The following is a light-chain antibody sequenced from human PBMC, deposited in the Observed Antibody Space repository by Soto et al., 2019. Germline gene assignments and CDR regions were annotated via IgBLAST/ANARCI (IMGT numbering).Light chain of an antibody. CDR2: KAS. CDR3: QQYNSYLYT. V-gene: IGKV1-5*03. CDR1: QSISSW. Sequence: DIQMTQSPSTLSESVGDRVTITCRASQSISSWLAWYQQKPGKAPKLLIYKASSLESGVPSRFSGSGSGTEFTLTIIRLQPDDFATYYCQQYNSYLYTFGQGTKLEIK. J-gene: IGKJ2*01.